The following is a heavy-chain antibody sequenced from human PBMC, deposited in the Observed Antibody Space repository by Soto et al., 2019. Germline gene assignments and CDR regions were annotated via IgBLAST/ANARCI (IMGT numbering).Heavy chain of an antibody. D-gene: IGHD3-16*02. J-gene: IGHJ4*02. CDR3: AVLYDYVWGSYRSTFDY. CDR1: GGTFSSYT. Sequence: QVQLVQSGAEVKKPGSSVKVSCKASGGTFSSYTISWVRQAPGQGLEWMGRIIPILGIANYAQKFQGRVTITAXXSXRXXYMELSSLRSEDTAVYYCAVLYDYVWGSYRSTFDYWGQGTLVTVSS. CDR2: IIPILGIA. V-gene: IGHV1-69*02.